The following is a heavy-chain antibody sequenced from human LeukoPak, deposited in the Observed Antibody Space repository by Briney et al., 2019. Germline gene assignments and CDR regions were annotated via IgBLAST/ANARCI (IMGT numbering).Heavy chain of an antibody. D-gene: IGHD3-10*01. J-gene: IGHJ6*03. CDR2: IYYSGST. Sequence: SETLSLTCTVSGGSISSYYWSWIRQPPGKGLEWIGYIYYSGSTNYNPSLKSRVTISVDTSKNQFSLKLSSVTAADTAVYYCARGFYGSGSYSPPYYYMDVWGKGTTVTISS. CDR3: ARGFYGSGSYSPPYYYMDV. CDR1: GGSISSYY. V-gene: IGHV4-59*01.